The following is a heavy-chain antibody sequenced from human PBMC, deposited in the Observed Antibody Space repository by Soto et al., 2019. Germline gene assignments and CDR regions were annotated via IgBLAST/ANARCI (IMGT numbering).Heavy chain of an antibody. D-gene: IGHD3-10*02. V-gene: IGHV1-18*01. CDR3: GRDQSGIGYYVDWFDP. CDR1: GYTFTSYG. J-gene: IGHJ5*02. Sequence: ASVKVSCKASGYTFTSYGISWVRQAPGQGLEWMGWISTYNGNTKYAQKLEGRVTMTRDTATTTANMELTSLRSDDTAVYYCGRDQSGIGYYVDWFDPWGQGTLVTVSS. CDR2: ISTYNGNT.